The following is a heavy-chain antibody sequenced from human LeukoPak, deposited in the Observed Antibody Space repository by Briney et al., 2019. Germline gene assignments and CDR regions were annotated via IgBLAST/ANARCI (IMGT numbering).Heavy chain of an antibody. CDR3: AYFDSSGYYDGRLRY. V-gene: IGHV3-30-3*01. CDR2: ISYDGSNK. Sequence: GGSLRLSCAASGFTFSGYPIHWVRQAPGKGLEWVAVISYDGSNKYYADSVKGRFTISRDNSKNTLYLQMNSLRAEDTAVYFCAYFDSSGYYDGRLRYWGQGTPVTVSS. CDR1: GFTFSGYP. J-gene: IGHJ4*02. D-gene: IGHD3-22*01.